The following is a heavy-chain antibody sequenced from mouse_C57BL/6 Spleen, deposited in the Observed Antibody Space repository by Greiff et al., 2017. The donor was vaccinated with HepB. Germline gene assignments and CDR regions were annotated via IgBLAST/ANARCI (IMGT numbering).Heavy chain of an antibody. J-gene: IGHJ2*01. D-gene: IGHD2-12*01. CDR2: IYPGDGDT. Sequence: VQLQQSGPELVKPGASVKISCKASGYAFSSSWMNWVKQRPGKGLEWIGRIYPGDGDTNYNGKFKGKATLTADKSSSTAYMQLSSLTSEDSAVYFCARYDVGYWGQGTTLTVSS. CDR1: GYAFSSSW. V-gene: IGHV1-82*01. CDR3: ARYDVGY.